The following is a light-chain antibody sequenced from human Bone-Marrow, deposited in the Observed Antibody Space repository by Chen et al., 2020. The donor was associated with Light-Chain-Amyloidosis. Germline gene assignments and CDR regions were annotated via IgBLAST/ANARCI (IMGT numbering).Light chain of an antibody. Sequence: QSALTQPASVSGSPGQSITISCTGTSSDVGGSNFVSWYQQHPGKAPKLMIYDVSNRPSGVSNRFSGSKSGNTASLTISGLQAEDEADYYCSSKTSSATLYVFGTGTKVTVL. J-gene: IGLJ1*01. CDR2: DVS. V-gene: IGLV2-14*03. CDR1: SSDVGGSNF. CDR3: SSKTSSATLYV.